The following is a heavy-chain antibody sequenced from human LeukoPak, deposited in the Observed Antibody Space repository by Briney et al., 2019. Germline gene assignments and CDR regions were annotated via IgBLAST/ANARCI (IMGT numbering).Heavy chain of an antibody. Sequence: SETLSLTCTVSGGSISSYYWSWIRQPPGKGLEWIGYIYYSGSTNYNPSLKSRVTISVDTSKNQFSLKLSSVTAADTAVYYCARAGIITMVRGVIGWFDPWGQGTLVTVSS. J-gene: IGHJ5*02. CDR3: ARAGIITMVRGVIGWFDP. CDR1: GGSISSYY. CDR2: IYYSGST. V-gene: IGHV4-59*01. D-gene: IGHD3-10*01.